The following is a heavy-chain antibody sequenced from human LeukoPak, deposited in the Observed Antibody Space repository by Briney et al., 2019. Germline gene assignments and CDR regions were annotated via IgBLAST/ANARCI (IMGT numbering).Heavy chain of an antibody. V-gene: IGHV1-2*02. CDR1: GYRFNDYY. CDR2: INPNSGGT. CDR3: ARTMRSPLDF. J-gene: IGHJ4*02. D-gene: IGHD1-26*01. Sequence: ASVKVSCKASGYRFNDYYIYWVRQAGGQGLEWMGRINPNSGGTNYAQKFQGRVTMTRDTSISTAYLELSRLTSDDTAVYYCARTMRSPLDFWGQGTLVTVSS.